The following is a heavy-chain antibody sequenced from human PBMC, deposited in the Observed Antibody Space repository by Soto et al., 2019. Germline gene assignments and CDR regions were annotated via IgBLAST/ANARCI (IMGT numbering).Heavy chain of an antibody. CDR2: IYTSGST. CDR3: AREPLSTTLVF. CDR1: RDCIIRSA. V-gene: IGHV4-4*07. D-gene: IGHD5-12*01. Sequence: GTVSLACTVSRDCIIRSAWCYIGLCAGERLEWIGRIYTSGSTNYNPSLKSRVTTAVDTTKNQFSLKLSSVTAAVTAVYYCAREPLSTTLVFWGQGTLVTVS. J-gene: IGHJ4*02.